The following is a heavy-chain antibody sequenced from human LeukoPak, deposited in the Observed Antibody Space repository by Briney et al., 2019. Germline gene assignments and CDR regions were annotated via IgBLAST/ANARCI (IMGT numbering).Heavy chain of an antibody. CDR2: IYTSGSP. CDR1: GGSISSYY. J-gene: IGHJ4*02. Sequence: SETLSLTCTVSGGSISSYYWSWIRQPAGKGLEWIGRIYTSGSPIYDPSLKSRLSISVDTSKNQFSLNLSSVSATDTAVYYCARRRDSSSWNSPFDYWGQGTLVTVSS. D-gene: IGHD6-13*01. CDR3: ARRRDSSSWNSPFDY. V-gene: IGHV4-4*07.